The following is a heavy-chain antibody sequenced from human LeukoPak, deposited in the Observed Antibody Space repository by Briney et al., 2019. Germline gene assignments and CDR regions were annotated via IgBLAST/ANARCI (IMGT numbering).Heavy chain of an antibody. D-gene: IGHD5-24*01. CDR1: GGSISSYY. CDR3: ARAGWLQLLGYFDY. J-gene: IGHJ4*02. CDR2: IYYSGST. Sequence: PSETLSLTCTVSGGSISSYYWSWIRQPPGKGLEWIGYIYYSGSTNYNPSLKSRVTISVDTSKNQFSLKLSSVTAADTAVYYCARAGWLQLLGYFDYWGQGTLVTVSS. V-gene: IGHV4-59*01.